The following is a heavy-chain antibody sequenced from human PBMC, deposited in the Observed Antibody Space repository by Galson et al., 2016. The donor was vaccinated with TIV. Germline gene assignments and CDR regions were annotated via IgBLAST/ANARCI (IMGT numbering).Heavy chain of an antibody. CDR2: INGNDGTT. V-gene: IGHV3-20*04. CDR1: GFTFDDYG. J-gene: IGHJ4*01. D-gene: IGHD3-22*01. CDR3: ARQYYYDSTVTWEKYYFDY. Sequence: SLRLSCAASGFTFDDYGMSWVRQAPGKGLEWVSGINGNDGTTGYADSVKGRFTISSDNAKNALYLQMNSLRAEDTALYYCARQYYYDSTVTWEKYYFDYWGRGTLVTVAS.